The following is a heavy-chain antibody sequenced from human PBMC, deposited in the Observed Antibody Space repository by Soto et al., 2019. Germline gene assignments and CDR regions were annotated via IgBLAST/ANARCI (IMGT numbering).Heavy chain of an antibody. J-gene: IGHJ6*02. D-gene: IGHD1-26*01. Sequence: GASVKVSCKASGGTFSSYAISWVRQAPGQGLEWMGGIIPIFGTANYAQKFQGRVTITADESTSTAYMELSSLRSEDTAVYYCARGSSPGGLGYYGMDVWGQGTTVTVS. V-gene: IGHV1-69*13. CDR2: IIPIFGTA. CDR3: ARGSSPGGLGYYGMDV. CDR1: GGTFSSYA.